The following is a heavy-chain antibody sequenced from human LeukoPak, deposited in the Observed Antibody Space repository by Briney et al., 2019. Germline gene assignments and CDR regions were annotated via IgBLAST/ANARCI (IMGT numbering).Heavy chain of an antibody. CDR1: GYTFTSYD. CDR2: MNPNSANT. Sequence: ASVKVSCKASGYTFTSYDINWVRQAPGQGLEWMGWMNPNSANTGYAQKFQGRVTMTRNTSISTAYMELSSLRSEDTAVYYCARGAEDTAMVNWGQGTLVTVSS. J-gene: IGHJ4*02. V-gene: IGHV1-8*01. D-gene: IGHD5-18*01. CDR3: ARGAEDTAMVN.